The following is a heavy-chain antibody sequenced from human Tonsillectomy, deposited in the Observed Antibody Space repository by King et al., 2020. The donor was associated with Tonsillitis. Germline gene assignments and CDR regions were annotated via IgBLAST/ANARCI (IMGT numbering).Heavy chain of an antibody. J-gene: IGHJ3*02. CDR2: VYPGDSDS. Sequence: VQLVQSGAEVKKPGESLKISCKGSGYSFTRYWIGWVRQMPGKGLEWMGIVYPGDSDSRYGPSFQGQVTMSADKSTSTAYLQWSSLKASDTAMYYCGRRDDWGSGWYGAFDIWGQGTMVTVSS. CDR3: GRRDDWGSGWYGAFDI. V-gene: IGHV5-51*03. D-gene: IGHD6-19*01. CDR1: GYSFTRYW.